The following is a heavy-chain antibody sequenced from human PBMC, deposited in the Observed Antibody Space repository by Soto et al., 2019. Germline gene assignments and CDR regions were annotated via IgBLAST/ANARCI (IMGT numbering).Heavy chain of an antibody. J-gene: IGHJ4*02. V-gene: IGHV3-23*01. CDR3: AKTKADSSGYYYMGDPTSSNMYYFDY. CDR1: GFTFSSYA. D-gene: IGHD3-22*01. Sequence: GGSLRLSCAASGFTFSSYAMSWVRQAPGKGLEWVSAISGSGGSTYYADSVKGRFTISRDNSKNTLYLQMNSLRAEETAVYYCAKTKADSSGYYYMGDPTSSNMYYFDYWGQGTLVTVSS. CDR2: ISGSGGST.